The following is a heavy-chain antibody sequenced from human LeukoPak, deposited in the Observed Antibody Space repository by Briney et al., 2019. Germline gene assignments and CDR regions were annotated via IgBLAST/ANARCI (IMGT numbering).Heavy chain of an antibody. CDR3: AKGFGYGDSRYFDY. CDR2: ISGSGGST. D-gene: IGHD4-17*01. CDR1: GFTFSSYA. J-gene: IGHJ4*02. V-gene: IGHV3-23*01. Sequence: SGGSLRLSYAASGFTFSSYAMSWVRQAPGKGLEWVSAISGSGGSTYYADSVKGRLTISRDNSKNTLYLQMNSLRAEDTAVYYCAKGFGYGDSRYFDYWGQGTLVTVSS.